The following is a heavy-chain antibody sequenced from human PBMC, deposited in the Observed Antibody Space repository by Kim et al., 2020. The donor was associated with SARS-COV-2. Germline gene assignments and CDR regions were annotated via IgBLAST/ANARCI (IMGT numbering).Heavy chain of an antibody. CDR1: GGSISSSSYY. CDR2: IYYSGST. J-gene: IGHJ5*02. D-gene: IGHD3-10*01. V-gene: IGHV4-39*01. CDR3: ARQAGEFPVRVICVDR. Sequence: SETLSLTCTVSGGSISSSSYYWVWIRQPPGKGLEWIGSIYYSGSTYYNPSLKSRVTISVDTSKNQFSLKLSSVTAADTAVYYCARQAGEFPVRVICVDRWGQGTLVTVSS.